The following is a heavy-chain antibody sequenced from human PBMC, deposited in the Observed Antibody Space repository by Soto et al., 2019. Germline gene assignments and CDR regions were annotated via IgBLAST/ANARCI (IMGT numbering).Heavy chain of an antibody. D-gene: IGHD3-16*01. V-gene: IGHV3-15*07. CDR1: GFTFTDAW. CDR2: IKSNSDGGTT. J-gene: IGHJ4*02. Sequence: PGGSLRLSCTASGFTFTDAWMNWLRQTPEKGLEWVGRIKSNSDGGTTDYAAPVKDRFTISRDDSRSTLYLQMNSLGTDDTAVYYCTTDFVFGGGRVRHYFDDWGQGARVTVSS. CDR3: TTDFVFGGGRVRHYFDD.